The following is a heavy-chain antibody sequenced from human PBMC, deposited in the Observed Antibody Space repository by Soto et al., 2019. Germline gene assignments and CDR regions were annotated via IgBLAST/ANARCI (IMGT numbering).Heavy chain of an antibody. J-gene: IGHJ6*02. D-gene: IGHD2-2*02. V-gene: IGHV3-48*03. Sequence: GGSLRLSCAASGFTFSSYEMNWVRQAPGKGLEWVSYISSSGSTIYYADSVKGRFTISRDNAKNSLYLQMNSLRAEDTAVYYCARTNDDIVVVPDAIDVTGGMDVWGQGTTVTVSS. CDR3: ARTNDDIVVVPDAIDVTGGMDV. CDR2: ISSSGSTI. CDR1: GFTFSSYE.